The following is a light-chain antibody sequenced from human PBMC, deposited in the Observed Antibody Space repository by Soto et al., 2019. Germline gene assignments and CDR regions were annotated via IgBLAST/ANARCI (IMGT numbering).Light chain of an antibody. CDR1: QSVSSIY. V-gene: IGKV3-20*01. CDR3: QQYGRSPLLYT. Sequence: EIVLTQSPGTLSLSPGERATLSCRASQSVSSIYLAWYQHKPGQAPRLLIYGASTRAAGVPDRFSGSGSGTDFTLTITRLEPEDFAVYYCQQYGRSPLLYTFGQGTRLGVK. CDR2: GAS. J-gene: IGKJ2*01.